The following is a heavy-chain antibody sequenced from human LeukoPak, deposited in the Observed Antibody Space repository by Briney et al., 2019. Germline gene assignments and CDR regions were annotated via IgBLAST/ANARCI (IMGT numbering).Heavy chain of an antibody. V-gene: IGHV3-21*01. CDR3: ARDRTYGLGSYSLDY. Sequence: GGSLRLSCAASGFIFSSYSMNWVRQAPGKGLEWVSSISSSSGYIYYADSVKGRFTISRDNAKNSLYLQMNSLRAEDTAVYYCARDRTYGLGSYSLDYWGQGTLVTVSS. CDR1: GFIFSSYS. CDR2: ISSSSGYI. D-gene: IGHD3-10*01. J-gene: IGHJ4*02.